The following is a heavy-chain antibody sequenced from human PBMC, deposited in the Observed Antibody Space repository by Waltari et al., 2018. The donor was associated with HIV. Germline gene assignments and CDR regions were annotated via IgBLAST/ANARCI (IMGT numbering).Heavy chain of an antibody. D-gene: IGHD3-22*01. CDR2: IKQDESEK. Sequence: EVQLVESGGGLVQPGGSLRLSCAASEFTFNNYWMTWVRQAPGKGLEWEANIKQDESEKYYVDSVKGRFTIARDNAKNSLFLQMNSLRAEDTAVYYCAREALYDSSGYYFDYWGQGTLVTVSS. J-gene: IGHJ4*02. CDR1: EFTFNNYW. V-gene: IGHV3-7*01. CDR3: AREALYDSSGYYFDY.